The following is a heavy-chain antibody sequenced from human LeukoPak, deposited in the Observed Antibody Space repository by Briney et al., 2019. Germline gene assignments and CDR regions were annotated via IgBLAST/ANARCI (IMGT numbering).Heavy chain of an antibody. CDR3: AKDRDDYVWGSYLGAFDI. CDR2: ISGSGGST. CDR1: GLNVRNNY. D-gene: IGHD3-16*01. V-gene: IGHV3-23*01. Sequence: PGGSLRLSCVASGLNVRNNYMFWVRQAQGVRQTPGKGLEWVSLISGSGGSTYYADSVKGRFTISRDNSKNTLYLQMNSLRAEDTAVFYCAKDRDDYVWGSYLGAFDIWGQGTMVTVSS. J-gene: IGHJ3*02.